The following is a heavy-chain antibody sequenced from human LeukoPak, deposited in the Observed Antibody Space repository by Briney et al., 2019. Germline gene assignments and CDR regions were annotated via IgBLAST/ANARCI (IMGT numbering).Heavy chain of an antibody. V-gene: IGHV4-4*02. D-gene: IGHD2-2*01. CDR2: IYHSGST. CDR3: ARDDIVVVPAAINGSYYYGMDV. CDR1: GGSISSSNW. Sequence: PSGTLSLTCAVSGGSISSSNWWSWVRQPPGKGLEWIGEIYHSGSTNYNPSLKSRVTISVDKSKNQFSLKLSSVTAADTAVYYCARDDIVVVPAAINGSYYYGMDVWGKGTTVTVSS. J-gene: IGHJ6*04.